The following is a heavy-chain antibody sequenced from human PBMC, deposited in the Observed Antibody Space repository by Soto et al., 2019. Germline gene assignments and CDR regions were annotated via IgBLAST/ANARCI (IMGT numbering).Heavy chain of an antibody. V-gene: IGHV3-23*01. CDR2: ISGSGGST. Sequence: GGSLRLSCAASGFTFSIYAMSLVRQSPGKGLEWVSAISGSGGSTYYADSVKGRFNISRDNSKNTLYLQMNSLRAEDTAVYYCGLTYYDFWSGYSAFDYWDQGTLLTISS. CDR1: GFTFSIYA. D-gene: IGHD3-3*01. J-gene: IGHJ4*02. CDR3: GLTYYDFWSGYSAFDY.